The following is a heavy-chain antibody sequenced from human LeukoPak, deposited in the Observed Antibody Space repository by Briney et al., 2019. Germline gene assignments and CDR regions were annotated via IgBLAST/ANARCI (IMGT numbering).Heavy chain of an antibody. CDR2: IYSGSST. D-gene: IGHD4-17*01. Sequence: GGSLRLSCAASGFTFSSNYMSWVRQAPGKGLEWVSVIYSGSSTYYADSVKGRFTISRDNSKNTLYLQMNSLRAEDTAVYYCAREIGRRTVTTFTVYYGMDVWGQGTTVTVSS. CDR1: GFTFSSNY. CDR3: AREIGRRTVTTFTVYYGMDV. J-gene: IGHJ6*02. V-gene: IGHV3-53*01.